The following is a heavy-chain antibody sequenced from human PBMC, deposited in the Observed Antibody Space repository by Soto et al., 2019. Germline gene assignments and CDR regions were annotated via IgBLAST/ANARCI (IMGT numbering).Heavy chain of an antibody. J-gene: IGHJ6*02. Sequence: PGGSLRLSCEASGFTFSYYYMSWIRQSPGKGLEWLSYISSSGSSIYYADSVKGRFTISRDNAKELLYLRLNNLRAEDTAVYYCARDKTTVAGTGYYGLDVWGQGTSVTVSS. CDR2: ISSSGSSI. CDR3: ARDKTTVAGTGYYGLDV. V-gene: IGHV3-11*01. D-gene: IGHD6-19*01. CDR1: GFTFSYYY.